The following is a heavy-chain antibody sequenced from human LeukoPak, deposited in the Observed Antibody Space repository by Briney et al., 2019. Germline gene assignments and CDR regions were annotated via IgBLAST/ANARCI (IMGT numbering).Heavy chain of an antibody. V-gene: IGHV3-30*04. D-gene: IGHD3-10*01. CDR3: ARDKYYYGSGSYYFDY. CDR1: GFTFSSYA. J-gene: IGHJ4*02. Sequence: GGSLRLSCAASGFTFSSYAMHWVRQAPGKGLEWVAVISYDGSNKYYADSVKGRFTISRDNSKNTLYLQMNSLRAEDTAVYYCARDKYYYGSGSYYFDYWGQGTLVTVSS. CDR2: ISYDGSNK.